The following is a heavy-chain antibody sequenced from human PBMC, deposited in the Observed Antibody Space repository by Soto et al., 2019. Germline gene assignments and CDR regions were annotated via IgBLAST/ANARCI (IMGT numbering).Heavy chain of an antibody. J-gene: IGHJ3*02. D-gene: IGHD2-2*02. CDR2: IRSKAYGVTT. CDR3: NRARAYCSSTSCYKEAFDI. CDR1: GFTGGDYA. Sequence: GSLGLACPASGFTGGDYAMSWVRQAPGKGLEWVGFIRSKAYGVTTEYAASVKGRFTISRDDSKSIAYLQMNSLKTEDTAVYYCNRARAYCSSTSCYKEAFDIWGQGTMVTV. V-gene: IGHV3-49*04.